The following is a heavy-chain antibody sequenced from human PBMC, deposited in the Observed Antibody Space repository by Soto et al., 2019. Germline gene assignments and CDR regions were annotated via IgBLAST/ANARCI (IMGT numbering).Heavy chain of an antibody. CDR2: INPNSGGT. V-gene: IGHV1-2*04. CDR3: ARVFGVSGYDFTQYFDL. Sequence: QVQLVQSGAEVKKPGASVKVSCKASGYTFTGYYMHWVRQAPGQGLEWIGWINPNSGGTNYAQKFQGWVTMTRDTSISTAYMELSRLRSDDTAVYYCARVFGVSGYDFTQYFDLWGRGTLVTVSS. D-gene: IGHD5-12*01. J-gene: IGHJ2*01. CDR1: GYTFTGYY.